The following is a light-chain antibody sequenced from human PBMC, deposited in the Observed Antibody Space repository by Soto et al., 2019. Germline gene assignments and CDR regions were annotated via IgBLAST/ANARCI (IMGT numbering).Light chain of an antibody. J-gene: IGKJ3*01. CDR1: QDISNY. Sequence: DIQMTQSPSSLSASVGARVTITCQASQDISNYLNWYQQKPGKAPKLLIYDASNLETGVPARFSGSGSGTHFTFTISSLQPEDSATYYCQQYDNLLFTFGPGTKVDIK. CDR2: DAS. V-gene: IGKV1-33*01. CDR3: QQYDNLLFT.